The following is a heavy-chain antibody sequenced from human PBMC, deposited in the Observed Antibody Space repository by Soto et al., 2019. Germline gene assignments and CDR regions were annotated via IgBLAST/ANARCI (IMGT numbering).Heavy chain of an antibody. D-gene: IGHD1-26*01. CDR3: ARFANQCCGTGCYTFWFDP. J-gene: IGHJ5*02. CDR2: IDPTDAYT. V-gene: IGHV5-10-1*01. CDR1: GYRFSSNY. Sequence: GESLKISWKDSGYRFSSNYINWVRQMPGKGLEWVGRIDPTDAYTNYNPAFQDHVTIAVDKSISTAYLEWSCLKPSDTAIYYCARFANQCCGTGCYTFWFDPWGRGTLVTVSS.